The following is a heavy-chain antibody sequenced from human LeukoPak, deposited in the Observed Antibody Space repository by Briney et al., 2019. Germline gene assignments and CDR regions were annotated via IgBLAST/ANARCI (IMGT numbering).Heavy chain of an antibody. Sequence: SETLSLTCTVSGGSIRSYYWSWIRQPAGKGLEWIGRIYTSGSTNYSPSLKSRVTISVDTSKNQFSLKLSSVTAADTAVYYCARGPEKRWLQLDYWGQGTLVTVSS. D-gene: IGHD5-24*01. CDR2: IYTSGST. CDR1: GGSIRSYY. J-gene: IGHJ4*02. V-gene: IGHV4-4*07. CDR3: ARGPEKRWLQLDY.